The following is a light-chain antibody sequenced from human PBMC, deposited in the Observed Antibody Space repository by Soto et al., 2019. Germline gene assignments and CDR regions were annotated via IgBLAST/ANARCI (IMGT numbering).Light chain of an antibody. CDR3: NSYTSSGTYV. CDR1: SSDVGSYNR. J-gene: IGLJ1*01. CDR2: EVN. Sequence: QSALTQPPSVSGSPGQSVTISCTGTSSDVGSYNRVSWYQQPPGTAPKLMIYEVNNRPSGVPDRFSGSKSGNTASLTISGLQAEDEADYYCNSYTSSGTYVFGTGTKVTVL. V-gene: IGLV2-18*02.